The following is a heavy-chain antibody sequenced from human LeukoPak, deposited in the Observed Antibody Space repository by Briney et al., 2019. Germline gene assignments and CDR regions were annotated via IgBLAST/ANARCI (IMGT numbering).Heavy chain of an antibody. CDR3: ARGGDPYYDFWDINTGDY. CDR2: IKQDGSEK. Sequence: GGSLRLSCAASGFTFSSYWMSWVRQAPGKGLEWVANIKQDGSEKYHVDSVKGRFTISRDNAKNSLYLQMNSLRAEDTAVYYCARGGDPYYDFWDINTGDYWGQGTLVTVSS. D-gene: IGHD3-3*01. V-gene: IGHV3-7*01. J-gene: IGHJ4*02. CDR1: GFTFSSYW.